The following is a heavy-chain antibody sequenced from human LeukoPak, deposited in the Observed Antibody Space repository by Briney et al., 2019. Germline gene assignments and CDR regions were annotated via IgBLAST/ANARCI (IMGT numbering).Heavy chain of an antibody. J-gene: IGHJ6*02. CDR1: GFTFNSYW. CDR2: SNADGNSV. Sequence: GGSLRLSCAASGFTFNSYWMHWVRQAPGKGLVWVSRSNADGNSVSYADSVKGRFTISRDNAKNSLYLQMNSLRAEDTALYYCAKDLTPVTPPNYGMDVWGQGTTVTVSS. V-gene: IGHV3-74*01. CDR3: AKDLTPVTPPNYGMDV. D-gene: IGHD4-17*01.